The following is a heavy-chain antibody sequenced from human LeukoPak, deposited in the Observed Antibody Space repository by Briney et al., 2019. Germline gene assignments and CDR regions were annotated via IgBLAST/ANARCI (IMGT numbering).Heavy chain of an antibody. CDR1: GYTHSTYG. J-gene: IGHJ4*02. CDR2: INGYKGNT. Sequence: GASVKVSCKASGYTHSTYGISWVRQAPGHGLEWMGWINGYKGNTNYAQKLQGRVTMTTDTSTSTAYMELRSLRSDDTAVYYCARRAPPYDFWSGYVDYWGQGTLVTVSS. CDR3: ARRAPPYDFWSGYVDY. D-gene: IGHD3-3*01. V-gene: IGHV1-18*01.